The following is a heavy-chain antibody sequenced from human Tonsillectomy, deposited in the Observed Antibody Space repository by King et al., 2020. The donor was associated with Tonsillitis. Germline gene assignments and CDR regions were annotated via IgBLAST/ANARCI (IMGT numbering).Heavy chain of an antibody. Sequence: VQLVESGGGLVKPGGSLRVSCAASGFTFSKAWMNWVRQAPGKGLEWVGRIKSKSDGGTTDYAAPVKGRFTISRDDSKNTLYLQMNSLKTEDTAVYYCTNLHTDILTDYNIADYWGQGTLVTVSS. CDR2: IKSKSDGGTT. V-gene: IGHV3-15*01. D-gene: IGHD3-9*01. CDR3: TNLHTDILTDYNIADY. J-gene: IGHJ4*02. CDR1: GFTFSKAW.